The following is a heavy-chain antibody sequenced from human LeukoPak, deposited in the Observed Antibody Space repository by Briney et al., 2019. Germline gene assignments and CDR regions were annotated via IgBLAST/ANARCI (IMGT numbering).Heavy chain of an antibody. Sequence: SETLSLTCAVYGGSFSGYYWSWIRQPPGKGLEWSGEINHSGSTNYNPSLKSRVTISVDTSKNQFSLKLSSVTAADTAVYYCARYCSGGSCYSGYGMDVWGKGTTVTVSS. CDR1: GGSFSGYY. CDR3: ARYCSGGSCYSGYGMDV. V-gene: IGHV4-34*01. J-gene: IGHJ6*04. CDR2: INHSGST. D-gene: IGHD2-15*01.